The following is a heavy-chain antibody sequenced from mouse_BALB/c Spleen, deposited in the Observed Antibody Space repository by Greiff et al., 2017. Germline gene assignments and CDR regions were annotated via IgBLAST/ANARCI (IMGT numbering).Heavy chain of an antibody. J-gene: IGHJ1*01. V-gene: IGHV3-6*02. Sequence: EVQLQESGPGLVKPSQSLSLTCSVSGYSFTSGYFWYWIRQFPGNQLEWMGYISYDGSNNYNPSLKNRISITRDTAKNQFFLKLNSVTTEDTATYYCASPYAGNYENFDVWGAGTTVTVSS. CDR2: ISYDGSN. CDR3: ASPYAGNYENFDV. CDR1: GYSFTSGYF. D-gene: IGHD2-1*01.